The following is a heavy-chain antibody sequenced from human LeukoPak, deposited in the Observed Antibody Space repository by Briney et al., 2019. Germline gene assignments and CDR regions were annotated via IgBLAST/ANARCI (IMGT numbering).Heavy chain of an antibody. CDR3: ARESDSSGHSDWFDP. CDR1: GYTFTSYY. V-gene: IGHV1-46*01. D-gene: IGHD3-22*01. J-gene: IGHJ5*02. CDR2: INPSGGST. Sequence: ASVKVSCKASGYTFTSYYMHWVRQAPGQGLEWIGIINPSGGSTSYAQKFQGRVTMTRDTSTSTVYTELSSLRSEDTAVYYCARESDSSGHSDWFDPWGQGTLVTVSS.